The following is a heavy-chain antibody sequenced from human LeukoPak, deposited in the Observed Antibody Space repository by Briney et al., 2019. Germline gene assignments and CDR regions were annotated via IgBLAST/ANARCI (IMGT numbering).Heavy chain of an antibody. CDR1: GFTVNSNY. CDR3: AREVKKGIAAAGSRDY. V-gene: IGHV3-53*01. Sequence: PGGSLRLSCAASGFTVNSNYMSWVRQAPGKGLEWDSIIYSSGTKYYADSVKGRFTISRDNSKNTLYLQMNSLRAEDTAVYYCAREVKKGIAAAGSRDYWGQGTLVTVSS. D-gene: IGHD6-13*01. J-gene: IGHJ4*02. CDR2: IYSSGTK.